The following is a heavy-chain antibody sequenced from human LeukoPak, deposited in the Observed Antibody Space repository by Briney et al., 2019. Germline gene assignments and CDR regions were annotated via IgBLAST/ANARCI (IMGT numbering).Heavy chain of an antibody. CDR1: GFTFSSYG. D-gene: IGHD3-10*01. CDR2: ISYDGSNK. J-gene: IGHJ4*02. V-gene: IGHV3-30*18. CDR3: AKGSNYKPDDY. Sequence: GGSLRLCCEASGFTFSSYGMHWVRQAPGKGLEWVAVISYDGSNKYYADSVKGRFTISRDNSKNTLYLQMNSLRAEDTAVYYCAKGSNYKPDDYWGQGTLVTVSS.